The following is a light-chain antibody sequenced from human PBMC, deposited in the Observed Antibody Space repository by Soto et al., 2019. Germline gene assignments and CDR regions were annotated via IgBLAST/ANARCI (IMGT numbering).Light chain of an antibody. V-gene: IGKV3-15*01. Sequence: EKVMTQSPAPLSVSPGERATLSCRASQSVNSNLAWYQQKPGQAPRLLIHDASTRATGIPARFSGSGSGTEFTLAIDSLQSEDFAMYYCQQYDDWPRTFGQGTKVDIK. CDR3: QQYDDWPRT. CDR2: DAS. J-gene: IGKJ1*01. CDR1: QSVNSN.